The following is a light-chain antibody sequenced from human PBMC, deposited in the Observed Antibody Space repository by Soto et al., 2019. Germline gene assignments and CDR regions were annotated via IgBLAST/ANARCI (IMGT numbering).Light chain of an antibody. V-gene: IGKV4-1*01. CDR3: QQYYGSPLA. J-gene: IGKJ1*01. CDR1: QSVLYNSNHKNY. Sequence: DIVRIHSPDSLAVSLGERATINCKSSQSVLYNSNHKNYLAWYQQKPGQPPKLLIYWASTRESGVPDRFSGSGSGTDFTLTISSLQAEDVAVYYCQQYYGSPLAFGQGAKA. CDR2: WAS.